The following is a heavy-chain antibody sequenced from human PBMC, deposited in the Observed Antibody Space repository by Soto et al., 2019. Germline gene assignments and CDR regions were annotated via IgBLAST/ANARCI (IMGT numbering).Heavy chain of an antibody. J-gene: IGHJ3*02. CDR3: ARKYCSGGSCYLTSLDAFDI. D-gene: IGHD2-15*01. Sequence: GASVKVSCKASGGTFSSYAISWVRQAPGQGLEWMGGIIPIFGTANYAQKFQGRVTITADESTSTAYMELSSLRSEDTAVYYCARKYCSGGSCYLTSLDAFDIWGQGTMVTVSS. CDR2: IIPIFGTA. V-gene: IGHV1-69*13. CDR1: GGTFSSYA.